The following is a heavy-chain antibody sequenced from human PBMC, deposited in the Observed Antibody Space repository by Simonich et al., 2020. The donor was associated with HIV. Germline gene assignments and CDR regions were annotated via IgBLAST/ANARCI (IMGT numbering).Heavy chain of an antibody. J-gene: IGHJ4*02. CDR2: INHSGST. V-gene: IGHV4-34*01. CDR3: ARRSGYDLDY. D-gene: IGHD5-12*01. CDR1: GGSFNGYY. Sequence: QVHLQQWGAGLLKPSETLSLTCAVYGGSFNGYYWTWIRQPPGKGLEWSGEINHSGSTDYNPSLKSRVTISVDTSKNQFSLKLSSVTAADTAVFYCARRSGYDLDYWGQGTLVTVSS.